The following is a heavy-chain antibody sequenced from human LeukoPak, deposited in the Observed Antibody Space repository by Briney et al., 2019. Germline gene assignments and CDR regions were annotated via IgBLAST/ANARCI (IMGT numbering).Heavy chain of an antibody. CDR1: GFTFSSYG. CDR3: AKDITYCSGGSCCNWFDP. D-gene: IGHD2-15*01. V-gene: IGHV3-30*18. J-gene: IGHJ5*02. CDR2: ISYDGSNK. Sequence: GGSLRLSCAASGFTFSSYGMHWVRQAPGKGLEWVAVISYDGSNKYYADSVKGRFTFSRDNSKNTLYLQMNSLRAEDTAVYYCAKDITYCSGGSCCNWFDPWGQGTLVTVSS.